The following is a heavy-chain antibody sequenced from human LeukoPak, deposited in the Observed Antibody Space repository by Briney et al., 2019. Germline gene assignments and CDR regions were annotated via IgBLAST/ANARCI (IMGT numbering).Heavy chain of an antibody. D-gene: IGHD3-10*01. CDR2: INHSGST. V-gene: IGHV4-34*01. Sequence: SETLSLTCAVYGGSFSGYYWSWIRQPPGKGLEWIGEINHSGSTSYNPSLKSRVTISVDTSKNQFSLKLSSVTAADTAVYYCARGLVVRGVYFDYWGQGTLVTVSS. CDR3: ARGLVVRGVYFDY. J-gene: IGHJ4*02. CDR1: GGSFSGYY.